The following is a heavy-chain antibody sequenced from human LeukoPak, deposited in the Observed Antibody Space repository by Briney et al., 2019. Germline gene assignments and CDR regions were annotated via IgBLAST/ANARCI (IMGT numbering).Heavy chain of an antibody. CDR3: ARRGFYGGHPLDY. J-gene: IGHJ4*02. Sequence: GGALRLSCVGSGFSFSNYWMSWVRQAPGKGLEWVANMKQDGSQQHYVDSVKGRITISRENSQNTLYLQMNSLRAEDTAVYYCARRGFYGGHPLDYWGQGTLVTVSS. D-gene: IGHD4-23*01. CDR2: MKQDGSQQ. V-gene: IGHV3-7*01. CDR1: GFSFSNYW.